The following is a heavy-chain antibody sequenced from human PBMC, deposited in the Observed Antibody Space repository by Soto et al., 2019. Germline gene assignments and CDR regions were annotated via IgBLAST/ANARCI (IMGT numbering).Heavy chain of an antibody. V-gene: IGHV1-18*04. D-gene: IGHD1-7*01. J-gene: IGHJ3*01. CDR2: IGAYNGKT. CDR1: GYTFINYG. CDR3: ARGGWNYGPGPFEL. Sequence: QVQLVQSGTEVKTPGASVKVSCHASGYTFINYGINWVRQAPGQGLEWMAWIGAYNGKTNHAPFVQDRVTMATDPSTRTAYMELTSLRSDDTAVYYCARGGWNYGPGPFELWGQGTMVTVSS.